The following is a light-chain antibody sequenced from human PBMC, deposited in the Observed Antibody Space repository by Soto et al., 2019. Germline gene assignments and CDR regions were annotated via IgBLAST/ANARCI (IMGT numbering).Light chain of an antibody. CDR3: QQSYSRWT. J-gene: IGKJ1*01. CDR2: AAS. Sequence: DIQMTQSPSSLSASVGDRVTITCRASQSISRNLNWYQQRPGKAPKLLIYAASSLQSGVPSRFSGSGSGTDFTLTINSLQPEDFATYYCQQSYSRWTFGQGTKVEIK. V-gene: IGKV1-39*01. CDR1: QSISRN.